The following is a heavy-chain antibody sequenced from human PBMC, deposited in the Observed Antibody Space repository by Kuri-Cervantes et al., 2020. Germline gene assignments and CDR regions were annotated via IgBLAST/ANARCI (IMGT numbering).Heavy chain of an antibody. CDR1: GFTFSNAW. CDR2: IKSKTDGGTT. D-gene: IGHD2-21*01. J-gene: IGHJ4*02. V-gene: IGHV3-15*01. CDR3: ATYLEYYFDY. Sequence: GESLKISCAASGFTFSNAWMSWVRQAPGKGLEWVGRIKSKTDGGTTDYAAPVKGRFTISRDDSKNTLYLQMNSLKTEDTAVYFCATYLEYYFDYWGQGTLVTVSS.